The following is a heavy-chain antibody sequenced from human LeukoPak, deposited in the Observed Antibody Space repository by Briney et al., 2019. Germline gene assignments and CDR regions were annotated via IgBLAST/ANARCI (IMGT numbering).Heavy chain of an antibody. V-gene: IGHV3-23*01. D-gene: IGHD5-12*01. Sequence: QPGGSLRLSCAASGFTFSNYAMSWVRQAPGKGLEWVSGISGSGRSTYYADSVEGRFTISRDNSKNTLYLQMNSLRAEDTAVYYCARPHSGYDFQGLCYWGQGTLVTVSS. CDR1: GFTFSNYA. J-gene: IGHJ4*02. CDR3: ARPHSGYDFQGLCY. CDR2: ISGSGRST.